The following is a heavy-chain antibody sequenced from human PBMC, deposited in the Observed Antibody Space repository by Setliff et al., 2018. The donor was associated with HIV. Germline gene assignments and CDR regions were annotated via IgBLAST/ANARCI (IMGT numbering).Heavy chain of an antibody. V-gene: IGHV3-7*03. CDR2: IKQDGSEK. J-gene: IGHJ4*02. CDR3: ARGEEWLRLASY. D-gene: IGHD5-12*01. CDR1: GFTFSSYA. Sequence: GGSLRLSCAASGFTFSSYAMSWVRQAPGKGLEWVANIKQDGSEKYYVDSVKGRFTISRDNARNSLYLQMNSLRAEDTAMYYCARGEEWLRLASYWGQGTLVTVSS.